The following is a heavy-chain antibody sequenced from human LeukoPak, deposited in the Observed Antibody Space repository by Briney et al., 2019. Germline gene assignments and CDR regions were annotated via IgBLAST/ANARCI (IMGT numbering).Heavy chain of an antibody. D-gene: IGHD3-10*01. V-gene: IGHV1-18*01. Sequence: GASVKVSCKASGYTFTSYGISWVRQAPGQGLEWMGWISAYNGNTNYAQKLQGRVTMTTDTSTSTAYMELRSLRSDDTAVYYCARDYPYYYGSGSFGSGMDVWGQVTTVTVSS. CDR3: ARDYPYYYGSGSFGSGMDV. J-gene: IGHJ6*02. CDR1: GYTFTSYG. CDR2: ISAYNGNT.